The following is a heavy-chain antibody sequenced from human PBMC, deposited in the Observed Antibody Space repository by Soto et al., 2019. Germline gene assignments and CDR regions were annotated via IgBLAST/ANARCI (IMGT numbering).Heavy chain of an antibody. CDR2: IYYSGST. V-gene: IGHV4-31*03. Sequence: SETLSLTCTVSGGSISSGGYYWSWIRQHPGKGLEWIGYIYYSGSTYYNPSLKSRVTISVDTSKNHFSLRLSSVTAADTAVYYCARAGTGRDIVVVVAAKRAYNWFDPWGQGTLVTVSS. CDR3: ARAGTGRDIVVVVAAKRAYNWFDP. CDR1: GGSISSGGYY. J-gene: IGHJ5*02. D-gene: IGHD2-15*01.